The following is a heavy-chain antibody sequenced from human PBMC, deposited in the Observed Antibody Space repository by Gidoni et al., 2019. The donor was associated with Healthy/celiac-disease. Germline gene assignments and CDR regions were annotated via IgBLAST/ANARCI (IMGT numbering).Heavy chain of an antibody. CDR2: IIPIFGTA. Sequence: QVQLVQSGAEVKKPGSSVKVSCKASGGTFSSYAISWVRQAPGQGLEWMGGIIPIFGTANYAQKFQGRVTITADESTSTAYMELSSLRSEDTAVYYCASRGSYCGGDCYRFDYWGQGTLVTVSS. CDR3: ASRGSYCGGDCYRFDY. J-gene: IGHJ4*02. D-gene: IGHD2-21*02. V-gene: IGHV1-69*01. CDR1: GGTFSSYA.